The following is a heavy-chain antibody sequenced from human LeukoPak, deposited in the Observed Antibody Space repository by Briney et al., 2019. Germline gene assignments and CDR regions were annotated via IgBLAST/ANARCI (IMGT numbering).Heavy chain of an antibody. V-gene: IGHV4-39*01. J-gene: IGHJ3*02. CDR1: GGSISSSSYY. CDR3: ARTLGIILWQWRTGGAFDI. D-gene: IGHD6-19*01. Sequence: SSETLSLTCTVSGGSISSSSYYWGWIRQPPGKGLEWIGSIYYSGSTYYNPSLKSRVTISVDTSKNQFSLKLSSVTAADTAVYYCARTLGIILWQWRTGGAFDIWGQGTMVTVSS. CDR2: IYYSGST.